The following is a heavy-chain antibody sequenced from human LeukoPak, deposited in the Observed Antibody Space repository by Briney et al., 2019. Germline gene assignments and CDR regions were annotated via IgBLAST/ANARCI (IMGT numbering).Heavy chain of an antibody. D-gene: IGHD3-10*01. Sequence: SGTLSLTCTVSGGSINSGDYYWSWIRQPPGKGLEWIGYIYYSGSTYYNPSLKSRVTISVDTSKNQFSLKLSSVTAADTAVYYCAREAYGSGSYHRTNWFDPWGQGTLVTVSS. CDR1: GGSINSGDYY. J-gene: IGHJ5*02. V-gene: IGHV4-30-4*01. CDR3: AREAYGSGSYHRTNWFDP. CDR2: IYYSGST.